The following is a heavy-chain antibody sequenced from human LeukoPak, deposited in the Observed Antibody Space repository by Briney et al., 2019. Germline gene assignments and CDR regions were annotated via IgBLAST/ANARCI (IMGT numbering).Heavy chain of an antibody. CDR3: AKDRAVRGIMGGLPY. V-gene: IGHV3-23*01. D-gene: IGHD3-10*01. CDR1: GFTFSNYA. J-gene: IGHJ4*02. Sequence: GGSLRLSCAASGFTFSNYAMTWVRQAPGKGLDWVSTISGSGDSTYYADSVKGWFTISRDNSKITLYLQMNSLRAEDTAVYYCAKDRAVRGIMGGLPYWGQGTLVTVSS. CDR2: ISGSGDST.